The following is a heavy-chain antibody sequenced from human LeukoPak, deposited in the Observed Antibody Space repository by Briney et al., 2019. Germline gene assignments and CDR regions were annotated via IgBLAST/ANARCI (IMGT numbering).Heavy chain of an antibody. V-gene: IGHV4-38-2*02. Sequence: SETLSLTCNVSVYSISRGYYWGWIRQPPGKGLERIGSVHHTGSTYYNPSLRSRVSISVDKSTNHISLEVTSVTAADTAVYYCTRGGVWFGELYLDYWGQGTLVTVSS. CDR1: VYSISRGYY. CDR2: VHHTGST. J-gene: IGHJ4*02. CDR3: TRGGVWFGELYLDY. D-gene: IGHD3-10*01.